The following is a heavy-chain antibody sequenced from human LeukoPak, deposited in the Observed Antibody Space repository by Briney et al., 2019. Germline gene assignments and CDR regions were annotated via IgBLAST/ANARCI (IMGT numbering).Heavy chain of an antibody. V-gene: IGHV3-21*01. Sequence: PGGSLRLSCAASGFTFSSYNMNWVRQAPGKGLEWVSSISTISSHIYYADSVTGRFTISRDNARNSLYLQMNSLRAEDTAVYYCARVPYCGGDCYGNYWGQGTLVTVSS. CDR1: GFTFSSYN. D-gene: IGHD2-21*02. CDR2: ISTISSHI. J-gene: IGHJ4*02. CDR3: ARVPYCGGDCYGNY.